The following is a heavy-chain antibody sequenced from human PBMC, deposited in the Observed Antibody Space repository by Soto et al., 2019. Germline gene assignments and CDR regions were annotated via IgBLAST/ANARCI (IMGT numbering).Heavy chain of an antibody. CDR3: ARDRSRGLTTVTTHDWFDP. J-gene: IGHJ5*02. V-gene: IGHV4-4*07. D-gene: IGHD4-17*01. Sequence: NPSETLSLTCTVSGGSISSYYWSWIRQPAGKGLEWIGRIYTSGSTNYNPSLKSRVTMSVDTSKNQFSLKLSSVTAADTAVYYCARDRSRGLTTVTTHDWFDPWGQGTLVTVPQ. CDR2: IYTSGST. CDR1: GGSISSYY.